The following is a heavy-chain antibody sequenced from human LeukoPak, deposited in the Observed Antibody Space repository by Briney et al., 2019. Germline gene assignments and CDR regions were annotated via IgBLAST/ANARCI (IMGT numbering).Heavy chain of an antibody. CDR3: ARGGIVGATIDWFDS. CDR1: GGTFSSYA. V-gene: IGHV1-69*13. J-gene: IGHJ5*01. CDR2: IIPIFGTA. D-gene: IGHD1-26*01. Sequence: GASVKVSCKASGGTFSSYAISWVRQAPGQGLEWMGGIIPIFGTANYAQKFQGRVTITADESTSTAYMELSSLRSEDTAVYYCARGGIVGATIDWFDSWGQGTLVTVSS.